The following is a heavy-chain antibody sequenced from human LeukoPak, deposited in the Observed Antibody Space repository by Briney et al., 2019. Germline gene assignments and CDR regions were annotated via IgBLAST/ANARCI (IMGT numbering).Heavy chain of an antibody. Sequence: GGSLRLSCAASGFTFNIYAMCWVRQAPGKGLEWVSAISGSGGSTYYADSVKGRFTISRDNSKNTLYLQMNSLRAEDTAVYYCAKDSSSWYFDYWGQGTLVTVSS. CDR1: GFTFNIYA. D-gene: IGHD6-13*01. V-gene: IGHV3-23*01. CDR2: ISGSGGST. J-gene: IGHJ4*02. CDR3: AKDSSSWYFDY.